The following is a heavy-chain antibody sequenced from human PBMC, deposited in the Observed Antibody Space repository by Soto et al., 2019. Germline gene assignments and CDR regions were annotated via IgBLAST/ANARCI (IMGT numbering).Heavy chain of an antibody. V-gene: IGHV4-59*01. CDR3: ARNIGWYTHDS. Sequence: PXXTLSLTCTVSRGSITSYYWSWIRLPPGKGREWIGXISSGXITNYNKSLKXXVIISLEXXNNQFSLKLASVNAADTDVYYCARNIGWYTHDSWGKGTPVTVYS. D-gene: IGHD6-19*01. CDR1: RGSITSYY. CDR2: ISSGXIT. J-gene: IGHJ4*02.